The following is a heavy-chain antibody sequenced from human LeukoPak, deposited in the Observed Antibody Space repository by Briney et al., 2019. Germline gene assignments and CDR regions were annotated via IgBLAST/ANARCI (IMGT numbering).Heavy chain of an antibody. CDR1: GGSISSPNW. CDR3: ARGGYYGSGTLRFWFLGWFDP. J-gene: IGHJ5*02. CDR2: IYHSGMT. Sequence: SETLSLTCAVSGGSISSPNWWSWVRQPPGKGLEWIGEIYHSGMTNYKTSLKSRVTISVDESKNQFSLKLSSVTAADTAVYYCARGGYYGSGTLRFWFLGWFDPWGQGTLVTVSS. D-gene: IGHD3-10*01. V-gene: IGHV4-4*02.